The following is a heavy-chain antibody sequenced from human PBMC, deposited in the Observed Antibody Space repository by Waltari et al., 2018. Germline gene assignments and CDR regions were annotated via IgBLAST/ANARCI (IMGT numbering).Heavy chain of an antibody. CDR2: IYRGGTT. CDR3: ARNQVETALGY. Sequence: EVQLVESGGGLIQPGGSLRLSCVASGVTVSNNYMTWLRRAPGKGLELVSLIYRGGTTYYADSVRGRFTIARDGSKNTVYLQMNSLRAEDTAVYFCARNQVETALGYWGQGTLVTVSS. CDR1: GVTVSNNY. D-gene: IGHD2-21*02. V-gene: IGHV3-53*01. J-gene: IGHJ4*02.